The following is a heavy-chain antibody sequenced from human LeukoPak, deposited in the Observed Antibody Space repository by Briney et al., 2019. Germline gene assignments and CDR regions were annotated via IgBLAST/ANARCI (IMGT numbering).Heavy chain of an antibody. D-gene: IGHD1-26*01. Sequence: GGSLRLSCAASGFTFSSYEMNWVRQAPGKGLEWVSYISSSSSTIYYADSVKGRFTISRDNARNSLYLQMNSLRAEDTAVYYCAREDGIVGAHAWGQGTLVTVSS. J-gene: IGHJ5*02. CDR3: AREDGIVGAHA. V-gene: IGHV3-48*01. CDR2: ISSSSSTI. CDR1: GFTFSSYE.